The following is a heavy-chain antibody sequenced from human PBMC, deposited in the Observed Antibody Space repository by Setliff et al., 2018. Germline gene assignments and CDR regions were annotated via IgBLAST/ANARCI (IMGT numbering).Heavy chain of an antibody. V-gene: IGHV4-4*07. J-gene: IGHJ6*03. D-gene: IGHD6-19*01. Sequence: ETLSLTCTVSGGSISRYYWSWIRQPAGKGLEWIGHIYIGGSANYNPSLKSRVTMSIDTSKNQFSLKLNSVTAADMAVYYCAREQWLDPPGYYYMDVWAKGTTVTVSS. CDR2: IYIGGSA. CDR3: AREQWLDPPGYYYMDV. CDR1: GGSISRYY.